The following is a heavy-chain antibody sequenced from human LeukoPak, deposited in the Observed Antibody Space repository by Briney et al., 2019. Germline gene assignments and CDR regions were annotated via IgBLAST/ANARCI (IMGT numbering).Heavy chain of an antibody. Sequence: SETLSLTCTVSGGSISSSSYYWGWIRQPPGKGLEWIGSIYYSGSTYYNPSVKSRVTISVDTSKNQFSLKLSSVTAADTAVDYCASREYYDFWSGYYEFDYWGQGTLVTVSS. V-gene: IGHV4-39*01. CDR1: GGSISSSSYY. J-gene: IGHJ4*02. CDR2: IYYSGST. D-gene: IGHD3-3*01. CDR3: ASREYYDFWSGYYEFDY.